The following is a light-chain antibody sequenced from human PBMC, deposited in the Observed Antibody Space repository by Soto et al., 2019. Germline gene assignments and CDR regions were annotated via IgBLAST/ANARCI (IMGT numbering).Light chain of an antibody. V-gene: IGKV1-5*01. Sequence: DIQSTQSPSTLSASVGDRVTITCLASQSISSWLAWYQQKTGKAPKLLIYDASSLESGVPSRFSGSGSGTEFTLTISSLQTDEFATYDCQQYNSYSITFGKGTRLEIK. CDR1: QSISSW. J-gene: IGKJ5*01. CDR2: DAS. CDR3: QQYNSYSIT.